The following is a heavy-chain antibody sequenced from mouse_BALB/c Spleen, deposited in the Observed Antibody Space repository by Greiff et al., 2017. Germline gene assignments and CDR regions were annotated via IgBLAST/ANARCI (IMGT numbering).Heavy chain of an antibody. CDR1: GYSITSGYY. D-gene: IGHD2-1*01. CDR3: ARDQGGNYYFDY. CDR2: ISYDGSN. Sequence: EVKLLESGPGLVKPSQSLSLTCSVTGYSITSGYYWNWIRQFPGNKLEWMGYISYDGSNNYNPSLKNRISITRDTSKNQFFLKLNSVTTEDTATYYCARDQGGNYYFDYWGQGTTLTVSS. J-gene: IGHJ2*01. V-gene: IGHV3-6*02.